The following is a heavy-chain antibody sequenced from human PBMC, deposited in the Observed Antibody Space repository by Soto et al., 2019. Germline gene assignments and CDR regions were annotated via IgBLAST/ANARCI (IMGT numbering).Heavy chain of an antibody. CDR2: IWYDGTTT. CDR3: ARYVVSSGSSMWFDT. D-gene: IGHD3-10*02. V-gene: IGHV3-33*01. CDR1: GFTLSNYG. J-gene: IGHJ5*02. Sequence: QVQLVESGGGVVQPGRSLTLSCVASGFTLSNYGMHWVRQAPGKGLEWVAVIWYDGTTTYSADSVKGRFSISRDNSTNAFFLELRSLRVEDTAVYYCARYVVSSGSSMWFDTWGQGTLVTVSS.